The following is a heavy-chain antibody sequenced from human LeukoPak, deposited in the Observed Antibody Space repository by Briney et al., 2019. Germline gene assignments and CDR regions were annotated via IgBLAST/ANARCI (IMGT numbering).Heavy chain of an antibody. CDR1: GFTFNNAW. CDR2: IKSKTDGGTI. Sequence: GGPLRLSCAASGFTFNNAWMSWVRQAPGRGLEWVGRIKSKTDGGTIDYAAPVKGRFSISRDDSKDTLYLQMNSLKTEDTAVYYCTTGYYYGLGSPPSVDYWGQGTLVTVSS. J-gene: IGHJ4*02. V-gene: IGHV3-15*01. D-gene: IGHD3-10*01. CDR3: TTGYYYGLGSPPSVDY.